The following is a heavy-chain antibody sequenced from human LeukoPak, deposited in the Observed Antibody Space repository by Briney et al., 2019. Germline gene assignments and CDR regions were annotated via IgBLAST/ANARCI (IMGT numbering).Heavy chain of an antibody. V-gene: IGHV4-59*08. D-gene: IGHD7-27*01. J-gene: IGHJ4*02. Sequence: SETLSLTCTVSGGSISSNYWSWIRQPPGKGLEWIGNIHYGGSTNYNPSLKSRVTISVDTSKNQFFLKLRSVTAADTAVYYCARQGHWGYYFDSWGQGALVTVSS. CDR2: IHYGGST. CDR1: GGSISSNY. CDR3: ARQGHWGYYFDS.